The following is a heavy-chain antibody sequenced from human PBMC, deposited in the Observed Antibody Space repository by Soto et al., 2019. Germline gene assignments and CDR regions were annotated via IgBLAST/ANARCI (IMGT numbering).Heavy chain of an antibody. V-gene: IGHV4-34*01. Sequence: PSETLSLTCAVYGGSFSGYYWSWIRQPPGKGLEWIGEINHSGSTNYNPSLESRVTISVDTSKNQFSLKLSSVTAADTAVYYCARDLYGSGSENYWGQGTLVTVSS. CDR1: GGSFSGYY. CDR2: INHSGST. CDR3: ARDLYGSGSENY. J-gene: IGHJ4*02. D-gene: IGHD3-10*01.